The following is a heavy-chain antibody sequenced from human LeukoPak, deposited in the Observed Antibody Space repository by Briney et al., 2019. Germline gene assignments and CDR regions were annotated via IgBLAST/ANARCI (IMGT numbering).Heavy chain of an antibody. D-gene: IGHD5-18*01. Sequence: PSETLSLTCTVSGGSISNYYLSWIRQPPGKGLEWIGYIYYSGSTNYNPSLKSRVTISVHTSKNQFSLKLSSVAAADTAVYYCARVQIGYTYGLFDYWGQGTLVTISS. CDR3: ARVQIGYTYGLFDY. V-gene: IGHV4-59*01. J-gene: IGHJ4*02. CDR1: GGSISNYY. CDR2: IYYSGST.